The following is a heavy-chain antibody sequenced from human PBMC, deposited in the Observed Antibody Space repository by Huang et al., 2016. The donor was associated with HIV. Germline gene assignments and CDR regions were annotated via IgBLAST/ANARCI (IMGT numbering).Heavy chain of an antibody. CDR3: ARDWSFGSSTSPAD. CDR1: GYTFTDYN. CDR2: INPKRGGT. Sequence: QVQLVQSGAEVKNPGASVRVSCKASGYTFTDYNIHWVRQAPGQGLEWMGWINPKRGGTIYAQRFQGRITMPRDTTISTFHMDLRRIQSDDTAVYFCARDWSFGSSTSPADWGQGTLVTVSS. V-gene: IGHV1-2*02. D-gene: IGHD6-6*01. J-gene: IGHJ4*02.